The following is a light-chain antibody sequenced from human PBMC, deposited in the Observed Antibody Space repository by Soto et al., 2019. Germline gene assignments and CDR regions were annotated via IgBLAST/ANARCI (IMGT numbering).Light chain of an antibody. V-gene: IGKV3-15*01. J-gene: IGKJ5*01. CDR2: DTS. CDR1: QSVSIK. CDR3: QQYNNWPPIT. Sequence: IVLTQSPATLSLSPGERATLSCMASQSVSIKLAWYQQKPGQAPRLLIYDTSTRATGIPARFSGSGSGTEFTLTISSLQSEDFAVYYCQQYNNWPPITFGQGTRLEIK.